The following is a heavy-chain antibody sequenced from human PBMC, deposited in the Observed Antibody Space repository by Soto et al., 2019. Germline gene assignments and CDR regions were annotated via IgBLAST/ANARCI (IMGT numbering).Heavy chain of an antibody. D-gene: IGHD2-15*01. V-gene: IGHV1-18*01. CDR2: ISAYNGNT. J-gene: IGHJ4*02. Sequence: PLKVACKASGYSFTSDGISWVRQTPGQGLEWMGWISAYNGNTNYAQKLQGRVTMTTDTSTSTAYMELRSLRSDDTALYYCARQDVVVAAPSDYWGQGTLVTVSS. CDR1: GYSFTSDG. CDR3: ARQDVVVAAPSDY.